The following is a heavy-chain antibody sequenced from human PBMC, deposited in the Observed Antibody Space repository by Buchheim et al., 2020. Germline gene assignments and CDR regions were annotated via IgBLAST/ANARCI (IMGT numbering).Heavy chain of an antibody. D-gene: IGHD2-8*01. CDR2: TFYNGVT. V-gene: IGHV4-31*03. CDR3: ARVRGVDSFDL. J-gene: IGHJ2*01. CDR1: GVSISSGPYY. Sequence: QVQLLESGPGLVKPSQTLSLTCTVSGVSISSGPYYWSWIRQHPVKGLEWIGYTFYNGVTYYIPSLKSRVSISVDTSKNHFSLTLRSVTAADTAVYYCARVRGVDSFDLWGRGTL.